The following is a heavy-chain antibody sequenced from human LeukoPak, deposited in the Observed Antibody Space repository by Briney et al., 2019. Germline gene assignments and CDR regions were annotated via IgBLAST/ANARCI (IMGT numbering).Heavy chain of an antibody. CDR3: AKDPKDVIRNFDSGY. D-gene: IGHD3-9*01. CDR1: GFTFANYG. V-gene: IGHV3-43*02. CDR2: ISENGDRT. Sequence: PGGSLRLSCTACGFTFANYGMHWVRQTPGKGLEWVSLISENGDRTYYADSVKGRFTISRDNSRHSLYLQMNSLRTEDSALYYCAKDPKDVIRNFDSGYWGQGTLVTVSS. J-gene: IGHJ4*02.